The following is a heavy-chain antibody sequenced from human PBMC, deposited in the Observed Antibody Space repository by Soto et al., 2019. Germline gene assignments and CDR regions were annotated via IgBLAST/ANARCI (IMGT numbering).Heavy chain of an antibody. CDR3: ASHDSGSYYSDY. CDR1: GGTFSSYA. Sequence: ASVKVSCKASGGTFSSYAISWVRQAPGQGLEWMGGIIPIFGTANYAQKFQGRVTITADESTSTAYMELSSLRSEDTAVYYCASHDSGSYYSDYWGQGTLVTVSS. J-gene: IGHJ4*02. D-gene: IGHD1-26*01. V-gene: IGHV1-69*13. CDR2: IIPIFGTA.